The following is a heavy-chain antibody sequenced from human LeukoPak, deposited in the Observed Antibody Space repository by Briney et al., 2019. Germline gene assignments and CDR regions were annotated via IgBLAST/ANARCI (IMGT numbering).Heavy chain of an antibody. Sequence: SETLSLTCTVSGGSISSYYWSWIRQPPGKGLEWIGYIYYSGSTNYNPSLKSRVTISVDTSKNQFSLKLSSVTAADTAVYYCARGRYDSSGYYLLTTYYFDYWGQGTLVTVSS. J-gene: IGHJ4*02. V-gene: IGHV4-59*01. CDR1: GGSISSYY. D-gene: IGHD3-22*01. CDR2: IYYSGST. CDR3: ARGRYDSSGYYLLTTYYFDY.